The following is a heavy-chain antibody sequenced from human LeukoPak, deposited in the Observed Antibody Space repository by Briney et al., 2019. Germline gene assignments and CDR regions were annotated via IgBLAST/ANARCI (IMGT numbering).Heavy chain of an antibody. J-gene: IGHJ4*02. V-gene: IGHV3-66*04. D-gene: IGHD4-23*01. Sequence: PGGSLRLSCAASGFTVSSNYMTWVRQAPGKGLEWVSVIYSGGRTFDADSVKGRFTISRDDSENTAYLEMDSLKTEDTAVYYCGRPGGDYGGNIDYWGQGILVTVSP. CDR1: GFTVSSNY. CDR3: GRPGGDYGGNIDY. CDR2: IYSGGRT.